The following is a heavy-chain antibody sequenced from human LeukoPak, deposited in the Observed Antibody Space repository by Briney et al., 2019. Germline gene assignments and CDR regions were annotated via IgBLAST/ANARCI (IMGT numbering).Heavy chain of an antibody. CDR3: ARADLTSGYDDY. Sequence: PGGSLRLSCAASGFTLSSYWMSWVRQAPGKGLEWMANIKQDGSEKYYVYSVKGRFTISRANAKNSLYLQMNSLRAEDTAVYYCARADLTSGYDDYWGQGTLVTVSS. V-gene: IGHV3-7*01. J-gene: IGHJ4*02. CDR2: IKQDGSEK. CDR1: GFTLSSYW. D-gene: IGHD1-1*01.